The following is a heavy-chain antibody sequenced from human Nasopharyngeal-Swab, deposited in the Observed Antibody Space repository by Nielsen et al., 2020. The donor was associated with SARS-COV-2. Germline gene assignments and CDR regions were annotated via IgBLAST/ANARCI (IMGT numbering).Heavy chain of an antibody. CDR2: INRRGTT. V-gene: IGHV4-34*01. D-gene: IGHD3-22*01. CDR1: GGSFSDYY. J-gene: IGHJ5*01. Sequence: SETLSLTCAVYGGSFSDYYWTWIRQTPGKGLEWIGEINRRGTTTYNPSLKSRVSISADTSKNQFSLNLSSVTAADTAVYYCARGLVDVNMMLVVIGFSYWLDSWGQGTLVTVSS. CDR3: ARGLVDVNMMLVVIGFSYWLDS.